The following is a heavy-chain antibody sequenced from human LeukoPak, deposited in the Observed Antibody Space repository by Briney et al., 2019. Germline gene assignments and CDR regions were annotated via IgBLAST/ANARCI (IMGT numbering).Heavy chain of an antibody. Sequence: GGSLRLSCAASGSTFSSYSMNWVRQAPGKGLEWVSSISSSSSYIYYADSVKGRFTISRDNAKNSLYLQMNSLRAEDTAVYYCARDRKGDYYDSSGYYYFDYWGQGTLVTVSS. CDR1: GSTFSSYS. CDR2: ISSSSSYI. CDR3: ARDRKGDYYDSSGYYYFDY. V-gene: IGHV3-21*01. D-gene: IGHD3-22*01. J-gene: IGHJ4*02.